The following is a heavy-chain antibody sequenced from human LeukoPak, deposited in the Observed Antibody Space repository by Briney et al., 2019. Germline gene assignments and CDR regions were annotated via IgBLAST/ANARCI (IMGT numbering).Heavy chain of an antibody. D-gene: IGHD3-16*01. Sequence: GASVKVSCKASGGTFSSYAISWVRQAPGQGLEWMGGIIPIFGTANYAQKFQGRVTITADESTSTAYMELSSLRSEDTAVYYCARDFPPPELWETREGFDPWGQGTLVTVSS. V-gene: IGHV1-69*13. CDR1: GGTFSSYA. J-gene: IGHJ5*02. CDR2: IIPIFGTA. CDR3: ARDFPPPELWETREGFDP.